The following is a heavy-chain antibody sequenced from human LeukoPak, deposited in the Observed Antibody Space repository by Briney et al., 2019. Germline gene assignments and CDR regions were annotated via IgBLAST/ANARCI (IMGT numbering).Heavy chain of an antibody. J-gene: IGHJ4*02. Sequence: PGGSLRLSCAASGFTVSSNYMSWVRQAPGKGLEWVSVIYSGGSTYYADSVKGRFTISRDNSKNTLYLQMNSLRAEDTAVYYCAVGERITIFGVVITPDYWGQGTLVTASS. D-gene: IGHD3-3*01. CDR2: IYSGGST. CDR3: AVGERITIFGVVITPDY. CDR1: GFTVSSNY. V-gene: IGHV3-53*01.